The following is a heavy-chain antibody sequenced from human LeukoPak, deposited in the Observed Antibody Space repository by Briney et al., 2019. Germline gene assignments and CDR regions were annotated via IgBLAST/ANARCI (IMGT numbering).Heavy chain of an antibody. Sequence: ASVKVSCKASGGTFSSYTISWVRQAPGQGLEWMGRIIPILGIANYAQKFQGRVTITADKSTSTAYMELSSLRSEDTAVYYCVRQEQKGYWFDPWGQGTLVTVSS. CDR1: GGTFSSYT. J-gene: IGHJ5*02. D-gene: IGHD1/OR15-1a*01. CDR2: IIPILGIA. V-gene: IGHV1-69*02. CDR3: VRQEQKGYWFDP.